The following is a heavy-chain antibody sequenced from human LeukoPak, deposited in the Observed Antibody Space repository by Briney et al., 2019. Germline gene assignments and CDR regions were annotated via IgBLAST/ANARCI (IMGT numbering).Heavy chain of an antibody. V-gene: IGHV4-39*07. D-gene: IGHD2-2*01. CDR2: IDYSGST. CDR3: ARDGKFQLHRPDAYDI. Sequence: SETLSLTCTVSGGSISSSTYYWGWVRQSPGKGLEWIGSIDYSGSTSYIPSLKSRVTISVDTSKNKISLKLSFVTAADTAVYYCARDGKFQLHRPDAYDIWGQGTMVTVSS. J-gene: IGHJ3*02. CDR1: GGSISSSTYY.